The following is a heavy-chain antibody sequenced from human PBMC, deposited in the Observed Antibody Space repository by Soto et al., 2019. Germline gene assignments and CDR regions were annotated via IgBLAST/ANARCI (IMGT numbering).Heavy chain of an antibody. V-gene: IGHV3-30*18. CDR2: ISYDGSNK. CDR3: AKDLYYYGSGSYSYYYYGMDV. J-gene: IGHJ6*02. Sequence: PGGSLRLSCAASGFTFSSYGMPWFRQAPGKGLEWVAVISYDGSNKYYADSVKGRFTISRDNSKNTLYLQMNSLRAEDTAVYYCAKDLYYYGSGSYSYYYYGMDVWGQGTTVTVSS. CDR1: GFTFSSYG. D-gene: IGHD3-10*01.